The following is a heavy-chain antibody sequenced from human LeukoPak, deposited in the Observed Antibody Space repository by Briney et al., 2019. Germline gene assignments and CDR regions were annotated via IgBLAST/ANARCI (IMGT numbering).Heavy chain of an antibody. V-gene: IGHV1-46*01. Sequence: GASVKVSCKASGYTFTSYYLHWVRQAPGQGLEWMGIINPSGGSTTYAQKFQGRVTMTRDMSTSTAYMELSSLRSEDTAVYYCARDPLHYGDYVDWDYWGQGTLVTVSS. CDR1: GYTFTSYY. CDR3: ARDPLHYGDYVDWDY. J-gene: IGHJ4*02. CDR2: INPSGGST. D-gene: IGHD4-17*01.